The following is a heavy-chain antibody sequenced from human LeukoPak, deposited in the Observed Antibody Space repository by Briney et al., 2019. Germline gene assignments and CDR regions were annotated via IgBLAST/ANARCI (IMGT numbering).Heavy chain of an antibody. CDR1: GGSISSGDYY. D-gene: IGHD3-10*01. Sequence: PSQTLSLTCTVSGGSISSGDYYWSWIRQPPGKGLEWIGYIYYSGSTYYNPSLKSRVTISVDTFKNQFSLKLSSVTAADTAVYYCARDQNLWFGENYGMDVWGQGTTVTVSS. J-gene: IGHJ6*02. CDR2: IYYSGST. V-gene: IGHV4-30-4*01. CDR3: ARDQNLWFGENYGMDV.